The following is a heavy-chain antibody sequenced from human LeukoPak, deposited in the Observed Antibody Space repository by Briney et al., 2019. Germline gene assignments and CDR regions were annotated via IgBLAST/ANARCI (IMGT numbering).Heavy chain of an antibody. CDR3: AGTHYYAFDI. J-gene: IGHJ3*02. V-gene: IGHV3-11*03. CDR1: GFTFSDYY. D-gene: IGHD3-10*01. Sequence: TGGSLRLSCAASGFTFSDYYMSWIRQAPGKGLEWVSYISSSSAYTNYADSVKGRFTISRDNAKNSLYLQMDSLRAEDTAVYYCAGTHYYAFDIWGQGTMVTVSS. CDR2: ISSSSAYT.